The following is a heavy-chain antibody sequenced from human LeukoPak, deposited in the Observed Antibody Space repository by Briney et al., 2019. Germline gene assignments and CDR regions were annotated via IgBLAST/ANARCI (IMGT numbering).Heavy chain of an antibody. D-gene: IGHD3-9*01. CDR1: GFTFSSYG. Sequence: GGSLRLSCAASGFTFSSYGMHWVRQAPGKGLEWVAFIRYDGSNKYYADSVKGRFTISRDNSKNTLYLQMNSLRAEDTAVYYCAKAGDFDWLPFDYWGQGTLVTVSS. CDR3: AKAGDFDWLPFDY. V-gene: IGHV3-30*02. CDR2: IRYDGSNK. J-gene: IGHJ4*02.